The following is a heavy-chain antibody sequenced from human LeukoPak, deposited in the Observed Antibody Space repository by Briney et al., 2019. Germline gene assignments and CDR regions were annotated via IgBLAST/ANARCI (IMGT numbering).Heavy chain of an antibody. Sequence: GGSLRLSCVASGFTLSGHSMNWVRQTPGKGLEWVSYISSSGTIEFYADSVKGRFAISRENGKNALYLQMNSLRAKDTAVYYCARDSGRYCTIDSCYTDFDYWGRGTLVSVSS. J-gene: IGHJ4*01. CDR1: GFTLSGHS. D-gene: IGHD2-2*02. CDR2: ISSSGTIE. V-gene: IGHV3-48*04. CDR3: ARDSGRYCTIDSCYTDFDY.